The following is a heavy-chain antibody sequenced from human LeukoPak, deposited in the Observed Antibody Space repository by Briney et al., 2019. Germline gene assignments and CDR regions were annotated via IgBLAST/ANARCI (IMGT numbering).Heavy chain of an antibody. V-gene: IGHV3-7*01. Sequence: PGGSLRLSCAASGFTFSSYWMSWVRQAPGKGLEWVANIKADGSEKYYVDSVKGRFTISRDNSKNTLYLQMNSLRAEDTAVYYCARERYLRFLEWPIPRGAFDIWGQGTMVTVSS. CDR1: GFTFSSYW. CDR2: IKADGSEK. D-gene: IGHD3-3*01. J-gene: IGHJ3*02. CDR3: ARERYLRFLEWPIPRGAFDI.